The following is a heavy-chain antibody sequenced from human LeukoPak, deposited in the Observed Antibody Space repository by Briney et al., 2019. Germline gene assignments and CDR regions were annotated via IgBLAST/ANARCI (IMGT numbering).Heavy chain of an antibody. Sequence: ASVKVSCKASGYTFTSYYMHWVRQAPGQGLEWMGIINPIGGSTIYAQKFQGRVTMTRDTSTNTAYMELSRLRSDDTAVYYCARDIVMVTYWFDPWGQGTLVTVSS. CDR1: GYTFTSYY. CDR2: INPIGGST. J-gene: IGHJ5*02. D-gene: IGHD5-18*01. CDR3: ARDIVMVTYWFDP. V-gene: IGHV1-46*01.